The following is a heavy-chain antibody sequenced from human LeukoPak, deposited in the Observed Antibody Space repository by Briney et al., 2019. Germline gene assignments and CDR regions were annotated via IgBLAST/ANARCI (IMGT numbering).Heavy chain of an antibody. J-gene: IGHJ5*02. Sequence: ASVKVSCKASGYTFTSYDINWVRQATGQGLEWMGWMNPNSGNTGYAQKFQGRVTMTRNTSISTAYMELSSLRSEDTAVYYCARGRGDFWSGYYWGYCFDPWGQGTLVTVSS. CDR3: ARGRGDFWSGYYWGYCFDP. V-gene: IGHV1-8*01. D-gene: IGHD3-3*01. CDR2: MNPNSGNT. CDR1: GYTFTSYD.